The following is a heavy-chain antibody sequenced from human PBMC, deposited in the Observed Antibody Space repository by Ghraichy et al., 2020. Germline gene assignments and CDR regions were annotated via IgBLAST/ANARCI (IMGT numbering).Heavy chain of an antibody. CDR2: IKQDGSEN. CDR3: ASLPGAGYHWYFDL. CDR1: GFTFSTYC. D-gene: IGHD5-18*01. Sequence: GGSLRLSCAASGFTFSTYCMSWVRQAPGKGLEWVANIKQDGSENYYVDSVKGRFTISRDNAKNSLYLQMNSLRAEDTAVYYCASLPGAGYHWYFDLWGRGWLVTVYS. J-gene: IGHJ2*01. V-gene: IGHV3-7*03.